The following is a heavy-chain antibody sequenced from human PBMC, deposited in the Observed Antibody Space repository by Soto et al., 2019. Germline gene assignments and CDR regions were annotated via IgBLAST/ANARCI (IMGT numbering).Heavy chain of an antibody. D-gene: IGHD2-21*01. J-gene: IGHJ4*02. CDR2: ISLRHHST. CDR1: GYTFVDYF. Sequence: ASVKVSCKTSGYTFVDYFIHWVRQAPGQGLEWMGIISLRHHSTSYAQKCQDRLSVTRDPSSTTIYMELSSLISEDTAVYYCARELYSCGAECPYYMDHWGQGTPVTVSS. CDR3: ARELYSCGAECPYYMDH. V-gene: IGHV1-46*01.